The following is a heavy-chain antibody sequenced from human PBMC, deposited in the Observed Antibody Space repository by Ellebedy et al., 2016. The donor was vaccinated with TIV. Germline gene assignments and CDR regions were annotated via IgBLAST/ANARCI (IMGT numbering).Heavy chain of an antibody. CDR3: ARLGEGLRYFDWLQNNWFDP. J-gene: IGHJ5*02. V-gene: IGHV5-10-1*01. CDR2: IDPSDSYT. D-gene: IGHD3-9*01. Sequence: GGSLRLSXKGSGYSFTSYWISWVRQMPGKGLEWMGRIDPSDSYTNYSPSFQGHVTISADKSISTAYLQWSSLKASDTAMYYCARLGEGLRYFDWLQNNWFDPWGQGTLVTVSS. CDR1: GYSFTSYW.